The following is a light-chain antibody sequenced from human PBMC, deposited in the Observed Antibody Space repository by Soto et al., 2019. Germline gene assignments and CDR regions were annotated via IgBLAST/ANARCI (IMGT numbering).Light chain of an antibody. Sequence: QAVVTQPPSTSGAPGQTISISCSGSSANIGTNTVNWYQHLPGTAPKLLVHTDDQRSSGVPDRFSGSKSATVASLAISGLQSDDGADYYCSTWDDNLNGPVFGGGTKLTVL. CDR1: SANIGTNT. J-gene: IGLJ2*01. CDR2: TDD. V-gene: IGLV1-44*01. CDR3: STWDDNLNGPV.